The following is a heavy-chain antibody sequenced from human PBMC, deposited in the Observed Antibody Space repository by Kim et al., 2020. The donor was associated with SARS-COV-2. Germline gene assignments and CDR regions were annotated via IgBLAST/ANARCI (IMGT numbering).Heavy chain of an antibody. V-gene: IGHV4-59*01. J-gene: IGHJ5*02. CDR1: GVSISNYY. D-gene: IGHD3-22*01. CDR2: IYYTGTS. Sequence: SETLSLTCSVSGVSISNYYWSWFRQPPGKGLEWIGYIYYTGTSNYNPSLESRVTISIDTSKNQFSLHLTSVTAADTAMYYCARRDSTGYYYPWGQGTLVT. CDR3: ARRDSTGYYYP.